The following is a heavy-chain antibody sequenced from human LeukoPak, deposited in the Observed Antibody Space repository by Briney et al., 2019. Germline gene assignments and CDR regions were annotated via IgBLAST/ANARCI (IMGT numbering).Heavy chain of an antibody. J-gene: IGHJ5*02. Sequence: ASVKVSCKVSGYTLTELSMHWVRQAPGKGLEWMGGFDPEDGETIYAQKLQGRVTMTEDTSTDTAYMELSSLRSEATAVYYCARFTTVTDWFDPWGQGTLVTVSS. CDR2: FDPEDGET. D-gene: IGHD4-17*01. CDR1: GYTLTELS. CDR3: ARFTTVTDWFDP. V-gene: IGHV1-24*01.